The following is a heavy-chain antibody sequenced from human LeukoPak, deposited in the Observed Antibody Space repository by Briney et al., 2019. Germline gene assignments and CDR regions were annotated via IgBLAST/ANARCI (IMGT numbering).Heavy chain of an antibody. D-gene: IGHD3-10*01. V-gene: IGHV1-18*04. CDR2: ISAYNGNT. CDR1: GYTFTSYG. J-gene: IGHJ4*02. Sequence: ALVKVSCKASGYTFTSYGISWVRQAPGQGLEWMGWISAYNGNTNYAQKLQGRVTMTTDTSTSTAYMELRSLRSDDTAVYYCARVHRVRGVIINNYWGQGTLVTVSS. CDR3: ARVHRVRGVIINNY.